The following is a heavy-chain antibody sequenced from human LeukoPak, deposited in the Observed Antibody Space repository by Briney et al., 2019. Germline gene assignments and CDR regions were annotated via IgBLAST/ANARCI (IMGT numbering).Heavy chain of an antibody. CDR3: VGGTGWRLDS. D-gene: IGHD6-19*01. CDR1: GFTFSTYW. V-gene: IGHV3-7*05. Sequence: GGSLRLSCAASGFTFSTYWMNWVRQAPGKGLEWVAIIKQDGSEEFYVDTVKGRFIISRDNAKNSLYLQMNSLRVEDTAVYYCVGGTGWRLDSWGQGTLVTVSS. CDR2: IKQDGSEE. J-gene: IGHJ1*01.